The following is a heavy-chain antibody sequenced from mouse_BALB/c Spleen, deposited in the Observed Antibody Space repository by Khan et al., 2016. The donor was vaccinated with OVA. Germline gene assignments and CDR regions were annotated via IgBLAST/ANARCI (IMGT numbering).Heavy chain of an antibody. CDR2: IYPSDSYT. J-gene: IGHJ3*01. CDR1: GYTFTNYW. V-gene: IGHV1-69*02. Sequence: VQLQQSGTELVRPGASVKLSCKASGYTFTNYWINWVRQRPGQGLEWIGNIYPSDSYTNYNQKFKDKATLTVAKSSSTAYMQLSSQTSEDSAVYYCTREGVDGSSLAYWGQGTLVTVSA. CDR3: TREGVDGSSLAY. D-gene: IGHD2-3*01.